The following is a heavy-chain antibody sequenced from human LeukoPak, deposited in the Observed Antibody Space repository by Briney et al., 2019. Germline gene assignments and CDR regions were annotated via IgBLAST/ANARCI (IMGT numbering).Heavy chain of an antibody. Sequence: PGGSLRLSCAASGFIFSNYWMSWVRQAPGNGLEWVANIEQNGNKKYYVDSVKGRFTISRDNAKNTLYLQMNSLRAEDTAVYYCASGYGDYLVYWGQGTLVTVSS. J-gene: IGHJ4*02. V-gene: IGHV3-7*01. D-gene: IGHD4-17*01. CDR3: ASGYGDYLVY. CDR2: IEQNGNKK. CDR1: GFIFSNYW.